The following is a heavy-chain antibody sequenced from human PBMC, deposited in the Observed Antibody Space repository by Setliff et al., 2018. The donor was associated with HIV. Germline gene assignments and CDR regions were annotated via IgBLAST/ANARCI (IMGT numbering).Heavy chain of an antibody. CDR3: ATVGGKTNPVDY. Sequence: GASMKVSCKASGYTFTDYYMHWVQQAPGKGLEWMGRVDPEDGETIYAEKFQGRVTITADTSTDTAYMELSSLRSEDTAVYYCATVGGKTNPVDYWGQGTLVTVSS. V-gene: IGHV1-69-2*01. CDR1: GYTFTDYY. J-gene: IGHJ4*02. D-gene: IGHD1-26*01. CDR2: VDPEDGET.